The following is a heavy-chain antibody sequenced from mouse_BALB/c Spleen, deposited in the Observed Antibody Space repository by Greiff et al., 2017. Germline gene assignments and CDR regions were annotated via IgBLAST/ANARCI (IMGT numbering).Heavy chain of an antibody. CDR1: GFNIKDYY. V-gene: IGHV14-1*02. CDR2: IDPENGNT. J-gene: IGHJ4*01. CDR3: ARLRGYAMDY. Sequence: EVKLVESGAELVRPGALVKLSCKASGFNIKDYYMHWVKQRPEQGLEWIGWIDPENGNTIYDPKFQGKASITADTSSNTAYLQLSSLTSEDTAVYYCARLRGYAMDYWGQGTSVTVSS.